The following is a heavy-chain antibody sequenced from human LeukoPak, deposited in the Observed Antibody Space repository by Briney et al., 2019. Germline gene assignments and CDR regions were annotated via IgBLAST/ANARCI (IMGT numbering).Heavy chain of an antibody. D-gene: IGHD6-19*01. Sequence: GGSLRLSCVASGFTFSSYAMSWVRQAPDKGLQWVSAISGSGDTTDYADSLKGRFTISRDNSKNTLFLQMNSLRAEDTAVYYCARSSGWWSLDYWGQGTLVTVSS. CDR3: ARSSGWWSLDY. CDR1: GFTFSSYA. CDR2: ISGSGDTT. V-gene: IGHV3-23*01. J-gene: IGHJ4*02.